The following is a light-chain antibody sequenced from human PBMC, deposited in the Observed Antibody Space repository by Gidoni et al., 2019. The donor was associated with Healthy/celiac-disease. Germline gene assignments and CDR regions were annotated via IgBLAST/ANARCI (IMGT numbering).Light chain of an antibody. J-gene: IGLJ2*01. CDR2: GKN. CDR3: NSRDSSGNYVV. CDR1: SLQSYY. Sequence: SSELTQDPAVSVALGQTVRITCQGDSLQSYYASWYQQKPGQAPVLVIYGKNNRPSGIPDRFSGSSSGNTASLTITGAQAEDEADYYCNSRDSSGNYVVFGGGTKLTVL. V-gene: IGLV3-19*01.